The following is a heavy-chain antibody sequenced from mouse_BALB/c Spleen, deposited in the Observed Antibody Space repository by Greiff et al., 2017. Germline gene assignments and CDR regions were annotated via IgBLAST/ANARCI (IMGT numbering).Heavy chain of an antibody. CDR1: GYTFTEYT. V-gene: IGHV14-1*02. CDR2: IDPANGNT. J-gene: IGHJ3*01. Sequence: VQLQQSGPELVKPGASVKISCKTSGYTFTEYTMHWVKQRPEQGLEWIGRIDPANGNTIYDPKFQGKASITADTSSNTAYLQLSSLTSEDTAVYYCARWSWFAYWGQGTLVTVSA. CDR3: ARWSWFAY.